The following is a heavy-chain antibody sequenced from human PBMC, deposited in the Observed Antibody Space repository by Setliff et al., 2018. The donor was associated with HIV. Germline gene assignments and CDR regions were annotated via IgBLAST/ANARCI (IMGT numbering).Heavy chain of an antibody. CDR1: GGSISSGGYY. Sequence: SETLSLTCTVSGGSISSGGYYWSWIRQHPGKGLEWIGFIYYSGSTYHNPSLKSRVTISVDTSKNQFSLTLNSVTAADTAVYYCARAKSLVRGVNYFDYWGQGTLVTVSS. CDR2: IYYSGST. CDR3: ARAKSLVRGVNYFDY. V-gene: IGHV4-31*03. J-gene: IGHJ4*02. D-gene: IGHD3-10*01.